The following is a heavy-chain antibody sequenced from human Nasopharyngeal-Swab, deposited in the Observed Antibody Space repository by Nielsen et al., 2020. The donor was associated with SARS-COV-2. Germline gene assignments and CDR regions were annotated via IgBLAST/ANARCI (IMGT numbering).Heavy chain of an antibody. J-gene: IGHJ4*02. D-gene: IGHD3-10*01. CDR1: GFTFSSYD. CDR2: IATAGDT. V-gene: IGHV3-13*01. CDR3: ARGFGQWGFDY. Sequence: GESLKISCAASGFTFSSYDMHWVRQATGKGLEWVAAIATAGDTYYPGSVKGRFTISRENAKNSLYLQMNSLRAGYTAVYYCARGFGQWGFDYWGQGTLVTVSS.